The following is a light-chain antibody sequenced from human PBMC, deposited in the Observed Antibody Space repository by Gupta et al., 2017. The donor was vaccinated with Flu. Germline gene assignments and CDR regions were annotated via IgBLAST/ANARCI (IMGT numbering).Light chain of an antibody. CDR3: QQDNNWPGT. Sequence: ESTTLSCRGRQGVSCNCDWYQQKPGQAPRLLIYGASTRSTGIPARFSGSGSGTEFTLTISVLQAEDFAVDYCQQDNNWPGTFGQGTKVEIK. V-gene: IGKV3-15*01. CDR2: GAS. CDR1: QGVSCN. J-gene: IGKJ1*01.